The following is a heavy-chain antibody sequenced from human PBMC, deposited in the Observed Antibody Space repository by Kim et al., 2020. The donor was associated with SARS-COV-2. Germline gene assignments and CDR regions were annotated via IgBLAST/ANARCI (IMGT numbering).Heavy chain of an antibody. CDR1: GFTFSSYG. V-gene: IGHV3-30*03. CDR2: ISYDGSNK. D-gene: IGHD6-13*01. Sequence: GGSLRISCAASGFTFSSYGMHWVRQAPGKGLEWVAVISYDGSNKYYADSVKGRFTISRDNSKNTLYLQMNSLRAEDTAVYYCATGGYSSSWYEFGLGYYGMDVWGQGTTVTVSS. CDR3: ATGGYSSSWYEFGLGYYGMDV. J-gene: IGHJ6*02.